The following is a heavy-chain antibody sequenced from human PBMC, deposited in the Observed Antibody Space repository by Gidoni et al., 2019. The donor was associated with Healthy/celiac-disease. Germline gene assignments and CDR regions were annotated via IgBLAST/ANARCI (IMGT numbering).Heavy chain of an antibody. CDR3: AREDYGGNSGDRYFDL. CDR1: GFTLRSYD. V-gene: IGHV3-13*05. D-gene: IGHD4-17*01. J-gene: IGHJ2*01. Sequence: EVQLVESGGGLVQPGGSLRLSCAASGFTLRSYDMHWVRQATGKGLEWVSAMGTAGDPDYPGSVKGRFTISRENAKNSLYLQMNSLRAGDTAVYYCAREDYGGNSGDRYFDLWGRGTLVTVSS. CDR2: MGTAGDP.